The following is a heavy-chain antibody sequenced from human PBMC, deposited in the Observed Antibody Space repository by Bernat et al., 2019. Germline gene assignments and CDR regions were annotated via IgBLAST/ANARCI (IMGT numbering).Heavy chain of an antibody. CDR1: GGSISSSSYY. V-gene: IGHV4-39*01. J-gene: IGHJ4*02. CDR3: ARHGGMITFGGSVDY. CDR2: MYYSGST. D-gene: IGHD3-16*01. Sequence: QLQLQESGPGLVKPSETLSLTCTVSGGSISSSSYYWGWIRQPPGKGLEWSGKGLEWIGSMYYSGSTYYNPSLKSRVTISVDTSKNQFSLKLSSVTAADTAVYYCARHGGMITFGGSVDYWGQGTLVTVSS.